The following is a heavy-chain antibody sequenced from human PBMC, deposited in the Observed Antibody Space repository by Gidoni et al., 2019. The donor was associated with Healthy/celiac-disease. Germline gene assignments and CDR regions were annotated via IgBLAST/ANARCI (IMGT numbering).Heavy chain of an antibody. Sequence: LVQPGGSLRLSCAASGFTFSSYAMSWVRQAPGKGLEWVSAICGSGGSTYYAESVKGRFTISRDNSKNTLYLQMNSLRAEDTAVYYCAKDRLLWFGDPYDYWGQGTLVTVSS. CDR2: ICGSGGST. V-gene: IGHV3-23*01. J-gene: IGHJ4*02. CDR3: AKDRLLWFGDPYDY. CDR1: GFTFSSYA. D-gene: IGHD3-10*01.